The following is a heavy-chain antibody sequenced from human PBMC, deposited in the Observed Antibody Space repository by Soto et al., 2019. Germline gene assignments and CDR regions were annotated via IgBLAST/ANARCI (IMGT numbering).Heavy chain of an antibody. V-gene: IGHV1-69*13. Sequence: VKVSCKASGGTFSSYAISWVRQAPGQGLEWMGGIIPIFGTANYAQKFQGRVTITADESTSTAYMELSSLRSEDTAVYYCARDRRIVATIDMTVTVDESHYFDYWGQGNLVTVSS. CDR1: GGTFSSYA. CDR2: IIPIFGTA. D-gene: IGHD5-12*01. CDR3: ARDRRIVATIDMTVTVDESHYFDY. J-gene: IGHJ4*02.